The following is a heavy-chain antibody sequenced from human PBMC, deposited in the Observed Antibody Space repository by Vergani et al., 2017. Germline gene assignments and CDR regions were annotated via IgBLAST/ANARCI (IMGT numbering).Heavy chain of an antibody. D-gene: IGHD2-21*02. CDR3: AREIVVVTAIRDPYYYYYGMDV. CDR2: IWYDGSNK. J-gene: IGHJ6*02. Sequence: QVQLVESGGGVVQPGRSLRLSCAASGFTFSSYGMHWVRQAPGKGLEWVAVIWYDGSNKYYADSVKGRFTISRDNSKNTLYLQMNSLRAEDTAVYYCAREIVVVTAIRDPYYYYYGMDVWGQGTTVTVSS. CDR1: GFTFSSYG. V-gene: IGHV3-33*01.